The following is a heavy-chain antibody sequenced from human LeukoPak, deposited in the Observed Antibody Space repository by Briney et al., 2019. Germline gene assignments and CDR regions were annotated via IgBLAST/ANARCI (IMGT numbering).Heavy chain of an antibody. D-gene: IGHD2-15*01. V-gene: IGHV4-34*01. CDR3: ARGDCSGGSCYSRSRTYGMDV. J-gene: IGHJ6*04. CDR1: GGSFSGYY. Sequence: SETLSLTCSVYGGSFSGYYGSWIRQPPGKGVEWIGEINHRGSTNYNPSLKSRVTISVYTSKNQFSLKLSSVTAADTAVYYCARGDCSGGSCYSRSRTYGMDVWGKGTRVTVSS. CDR2: INHRGST.